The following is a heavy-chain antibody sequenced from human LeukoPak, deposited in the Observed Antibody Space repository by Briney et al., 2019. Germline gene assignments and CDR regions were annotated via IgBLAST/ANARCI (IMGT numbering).Heavy chain of an antibody. CDR3: ARGEGHYYDSSGSSFDY. Sequence: AVKVSCKASGGTFSSYAISWVRQAPGQGLEWMGGIIPIFGTANYAQKFQGRVTITADESTSTAYMELSSLRSEDTAVYYCARGEGHYYDSSGSSFDYWGQGTLVTVSS. CDR1: GGTFSSYA. CDR2: IIPIFGTA. V-gene: IGHV1-69*01. J-gene: IGHJ4*02. D-gene: IGHD3-22*01.